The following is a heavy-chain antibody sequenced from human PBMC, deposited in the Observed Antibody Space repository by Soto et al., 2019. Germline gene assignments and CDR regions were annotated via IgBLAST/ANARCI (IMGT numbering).Heavy chain of an antibody. J-gene: IGHJ5*02. V-gene: IGHV1-46*01. CDR1: GYTFTTYF. Sequence: QVQLLQSGAEVKRPGASVNVSCKAFGYTFTTYFINWVRQPLGQGLEWMGMINPTSGSTTYAQNFQGRVTMTRDKSTRTVYMELNSLRSEDTAVYYCARLDIVGPSTVPWGQGTLVTVSS. D-gene: IGHD1-26*01. CDR3: ARLDIVGPSTVP. CDR2: INPTSGST.